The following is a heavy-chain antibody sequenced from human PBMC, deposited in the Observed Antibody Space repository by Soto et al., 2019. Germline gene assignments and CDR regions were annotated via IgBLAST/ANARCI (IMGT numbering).Heavy chain of an antibody. Sequence: PGGSLRLSCAASGFTFSSYWMGWVRQAPGKGLGWVANIKEDGSEKNYVDSVKGQFTISRDNAKNSLYLQMNSPRAEDTAVYYCARERYYYGSGDYWGQGTLVTVSS. CDR1: GFTFSSYW. D-gene: IGHD3-10*01. CDR3: ARERYYYGSGDY. J-gene: IGHJ4*02. V-gene: IGHV3-7*01. CDR2: IKEDGSEK.